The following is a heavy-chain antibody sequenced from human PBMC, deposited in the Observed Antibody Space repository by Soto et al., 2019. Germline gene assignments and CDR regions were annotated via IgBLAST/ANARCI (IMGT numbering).Heavy chain of an antibody. V-gene: IGHV1-69*13. D-gene: IGHD3-16*01. Sequence: SVKVSCKASGGTFSSYAISWVRQAPGQGLEWMGGIIPIFGTANYAQKFQGRVTITADESTSTAYMELSSLRSEDTAVYYCARGKSLLGNWFDPWGQGTLVTVYS. J-gene: IGHJ5*02. CDR3: ARGKSLLGNWFDP. CDR1: GGTFSSYA. CDR2: IIPIFGTA.